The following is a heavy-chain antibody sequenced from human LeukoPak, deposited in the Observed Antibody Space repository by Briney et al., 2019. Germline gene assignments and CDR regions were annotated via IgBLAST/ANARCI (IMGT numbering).Heavy chain of an antibody. V-gene: IGHV3-48*03. CDR2: ISTRGTTI. CDR1: GFTFSSYE. D-gene: IGHD1-26*01. J-gene: IGHJ4*02. Sequence: GGSLRLSCAASGFTFSSYEMNWVRQAPGKGLEWISYISTRGTTIFLADSVKGRFTISRDNTKNSLYLQMNSLRAEDTAIYYCARGYLQLDYWGQGVLVTVSS. CDR3: ARGYLQLDY.